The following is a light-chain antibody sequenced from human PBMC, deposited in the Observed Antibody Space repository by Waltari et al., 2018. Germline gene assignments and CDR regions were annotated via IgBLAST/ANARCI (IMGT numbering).Light chain of an antibody. Sequence: QSVLTQPPSVSEAPGQTVTISCSAASSKIGNNYVSWYQHFPGTAPKLLIYENNRRPSGIPDRFSGSKSGTSATLGITGLQTGDEADYYCGTWDASLGGIFGTGTKVTVL. J-gene: IGLJ1*01. CDR1: SSKIGNNY. CDR3: GTWDASLGGI. V-gene: IGLV1-51*02. CDR2: ENN.